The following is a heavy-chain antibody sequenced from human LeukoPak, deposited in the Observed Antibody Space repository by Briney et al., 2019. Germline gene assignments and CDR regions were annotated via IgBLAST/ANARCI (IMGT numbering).Heavy chain of an antibody. CDR1: GFTFSSYG. J-gene: IGHJ4*02. Sequence: GGSLRLSCAASGFTFSSYGMHWVRQAPGKGLEWVAVISYDGSNKYYADSVKGRFTISRDNSKNTLYLQMNSLRAEDTAVYYCAKVAVPTAGTPHFDYWGQGTLVTVSS. V-gene: IGHV3-30*18. D-gene: IGHD6-19*01. CDR3: AKVAVPTAGTPHFDY. CDR2: ISYDGSNK.